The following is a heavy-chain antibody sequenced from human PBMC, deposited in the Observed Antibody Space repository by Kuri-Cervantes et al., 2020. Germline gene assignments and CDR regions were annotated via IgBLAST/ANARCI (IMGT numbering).Heavy chain of an antibody. J-gene: IGHJ5*02. CDR1: GFTFSNAW. Sequence: GSLRLSCAASGFTFSNAWMSWVRQAPGKGLEWIGEINHSGSTNYSPSLKSRVTISVDTSKNQFSLKLSSVTATDTAVYYCARDRGYYGFFDPWGQGTLVTVSS. CDR3: ARDRGYYGFFDP. V-gene: IGHV4-34*01. CDR2: INHSGST. D-gene: IGHD3-10*01.